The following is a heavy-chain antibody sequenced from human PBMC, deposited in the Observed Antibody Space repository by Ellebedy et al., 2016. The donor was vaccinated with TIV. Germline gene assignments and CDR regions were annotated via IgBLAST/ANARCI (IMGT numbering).Heavy chain of an antibody. CDR2: IKHGGTEK. J-gene: IGHJ4*02. CDR1: GFPFSIYW. V-gene: IGHV3-7*01. Sequence: GESLKISXVASGFPFSIYWMTWVRQAPGKGLEWVANIKHGGTEKYYVESVNGRFTISRDDAENSVYLQMNNLRAEDTAVYYCASDPYCNGTTCHRANYYWGQGALVTVSS. CDR3: ASDPYCNGTTCHRANYY. D-gene: IGHD2/OR15-2a*01.